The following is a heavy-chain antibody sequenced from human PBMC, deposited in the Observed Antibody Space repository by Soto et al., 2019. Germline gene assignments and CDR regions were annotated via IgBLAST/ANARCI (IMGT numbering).Heavy chain of an antibody. CDR3: AASACQSGVSGYFHLDH. V-gene: IGHV1-69*06. Sequence: QVHLVQSGTEVKKPGSSVKVSCKTSGDTFSNQAISWVRQAPGQGLEWMGGIIPLFDSASYAQRSHDRVTVTADKFTNTVYMELRSMTSAETAVYYCAASACQSGVSGYFHLDHWGQGPLVTVSS. D-gene: IGHD3-3*01. CDR2: IIPLFDSA. CDR1: GDTFSNQA. J-gene: IGHJ4*02.